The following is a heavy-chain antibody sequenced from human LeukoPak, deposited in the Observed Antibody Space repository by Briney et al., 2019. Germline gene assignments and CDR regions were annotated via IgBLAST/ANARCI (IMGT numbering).Heavy chain of an antibody. CDR2: IKQDGSEI. CDR3: ASLWEGGY. V-gene: IGHV3-7*01. CDR1: GFTFSRYW. J-gene: IGHJ4*02. Sequence: GGSLRLSCAASGFTFSRYWMTWVRQAPGKGLEWGATIKQDGSEIYYMDSVRGRFTISRDNAKNSLFLQMNSLRAEDTAVYYCASLWEGGYWGQGTLVTVSS. D-gene: IGHD1-26*01.